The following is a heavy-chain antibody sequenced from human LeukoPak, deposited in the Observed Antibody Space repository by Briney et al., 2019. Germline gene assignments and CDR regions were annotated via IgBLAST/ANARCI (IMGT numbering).Heavy chain of an antibody. CDR2: ISSSSSYI. D-gene: IGHD3-22*01. CDR1: GFTFSSYS. J-gene: IGHJ4*02. CDR3: AREPREYYDSSGYFDY. Sequence: GGSLRLSCAASGFTFSSYSMNWVRQAPGKGPEWVSSISSSSSYIYYADSVKGRFTISRDNAKNSLYLQMNSLRAEDTAVYHCAREPREYYDSSGYFDYWGQGTLVTVSS. V-gene: IGHV3-21*01.